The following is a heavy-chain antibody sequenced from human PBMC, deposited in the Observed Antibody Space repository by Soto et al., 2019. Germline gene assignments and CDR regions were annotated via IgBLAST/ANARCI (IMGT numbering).Heavy chain of an antibody. CDR3: ARGPVVVVSAPYYFDY. V-gene: IGHV4-30-4*01. Sequence: SETLSLTCTVSGGSISSGDNYWSWIRQPPGKGLEWIGNIYYSGSTYYNPSLKSRVPISVDTSRDQFSLKLSSVTAADTAVYYCARGPVVVVSAPYYFDYWGQGTRVIVSS. CDR1: GGSISSGDNY. CDR2: IYYSGST. J-gene: IGHJ4*02. D-gene: IGHD2-21*01.